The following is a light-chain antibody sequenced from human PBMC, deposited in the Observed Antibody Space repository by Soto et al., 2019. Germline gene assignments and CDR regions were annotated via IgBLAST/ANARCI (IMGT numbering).Light chain of an antibody. V-gene: IGKV1-39*01. J-gene: IGKJ1*01. Sequence: DIQLTQSPSSLSASVGDSVTITCRASQSISTYLNWYHQKPGKAPDLLIYAASSLKSGVPSRFSGSGSGTDFTLTISSLQPEDSATYYCQQSYSTPTFGQGTKVDIK. CDR2: AAS. CDR3: QQSYSTPT. CDR1: QSISTY.